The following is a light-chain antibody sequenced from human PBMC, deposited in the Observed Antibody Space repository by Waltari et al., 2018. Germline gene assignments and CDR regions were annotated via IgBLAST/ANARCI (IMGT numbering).Light chain of an antibody. V-gene: IGKV1-5*03. CDR1: QSISSW. CDR3: QQYNSYPS. CDR2: KAS. J-gene: IGKJ1*01. Sequence: DIQMTPSPSTLSTSVGARVTITCRASQSISSWLAWYQQKPGKAPKLLIYKASSLKSGVPSRFSGSGSGTEFTLTISSLQPDDFATYYCQQYNSYPSFGQGTKVEIK.